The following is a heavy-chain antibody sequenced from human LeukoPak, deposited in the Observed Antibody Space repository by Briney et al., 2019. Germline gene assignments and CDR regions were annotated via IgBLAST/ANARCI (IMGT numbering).Heavy chain of an antibody. CDR1: GYTFTSYY. V-gene: IGHV1-46*01. D-gene: IGHD6-6*01. Sequence: GASVKVSCKASGYTFTSYYMHWVRQAPGQGLEWMGIINPSGGSTSYAQKFQGRVTITTDESTSTAYMELSSLRSEDTAVYYCARGGAARYYFDYWGQGTLVTVSS. CDR3: ARGGAARYYFDY. CDR2: INPSGGST. J-gene: IGHJ4*02.